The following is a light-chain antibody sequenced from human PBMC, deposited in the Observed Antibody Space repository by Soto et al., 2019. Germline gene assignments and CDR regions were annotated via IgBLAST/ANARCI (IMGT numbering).Light chain of an antibody. V-gene: IGLV4-69*01. J-gene: IGLJ2*01. CDR3: QTWATDSHVV. CDR2: LNSDGSH. CDR1: SGHNSYA. Sequence: QPVLTQSPSASASLGASVKLTCTLSSGHNSYAIAWHQQQPEKGPRYLMKLNSDGSHSSGDGIPDRFSGSSSGAERYLTISRLQSEDEADYYCQTWATDSHVVFGGGTKLTVL.